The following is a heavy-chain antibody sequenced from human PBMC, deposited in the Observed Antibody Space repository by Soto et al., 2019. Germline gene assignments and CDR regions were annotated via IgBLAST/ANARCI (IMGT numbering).Heavy chain of an antibody. V-gene: IGHV3-21*05. Sequence: GGSLRLSCAASGFTFSSYSMNWVRQAPGKGLEWVSYISSSSRYTYSADSVKGRFTISRDDAKNSLYLQMNSLRSEDTAVYYCARTLYGDNVDYWGQGTLVTVSS. J-gene: IGHJ4*02. D-gene: IGHD4-17*01. CDR2: ISSSSRYT. CDR1: GFTFSSYS. CDR3: ARTLYGDNVDY.